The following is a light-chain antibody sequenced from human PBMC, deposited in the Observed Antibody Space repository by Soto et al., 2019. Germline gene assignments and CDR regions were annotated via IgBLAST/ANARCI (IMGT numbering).Light chain of an antibody. V-gene: IGKV3-20*01. CDR2: GAS. CDR1: QSVSSSY. J-gene: IGKJ1*01. CDR3: QQYGSSPLWT. Sequence: EIVLTQSPGTLSSSPGERATLSCGASQSVSSSYLAWYQQKPGQAPRLLIYGASSRATGIPDRFSGSGSGTDFTLTISRLEPEDFAVYYCQQYGSSPLWTFGQGTKVEIK.